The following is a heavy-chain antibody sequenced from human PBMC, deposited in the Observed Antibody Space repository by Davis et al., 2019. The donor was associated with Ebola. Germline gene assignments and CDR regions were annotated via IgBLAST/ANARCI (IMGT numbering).Heavy chain of an antibody. CDR3: ARVSRWLQLNCDY. D-gene: IGHD5-24*01. J-gene: IGHJ4*02. CDR1: GFTFSSYA. V-gene: IGHV3-30*04. Sequence: GESLKISCAASGFTFSSYAMHWVRQAPGKGLEWVAVISYDGSNKYYADSVKGRFTISRDNSKNTLYLQMNSLRAEDTAVYNCARVSRWLQLNCDYWGQGTLVTVSS. CDR2: ISYDGSNK.